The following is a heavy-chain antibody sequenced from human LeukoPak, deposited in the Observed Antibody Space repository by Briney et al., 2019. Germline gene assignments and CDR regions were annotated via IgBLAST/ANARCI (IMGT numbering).Heavy chain of an antibody. Sequence: PSETLSLTCTVSGGSMTNYYWTWIRQPPGEGLEWLAYIYYYGSTNYNPSLESRLTLTVDTSKNQFSLRLTSLTAADTAVYYCAREGGQGGPVSWFDPWGQGTLVTVSS. CDR3: AREGGQGGPVSWFDP. J-gene: IGHJ5*02. D-gene: IGHD3-16*01. CDR1: GGSMTNYY. CDR2: IYYYGST. V-gene: IGHV4-59*12.